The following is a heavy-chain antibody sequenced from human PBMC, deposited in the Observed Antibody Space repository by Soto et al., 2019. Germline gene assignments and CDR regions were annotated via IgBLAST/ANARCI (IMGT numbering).Heavy chain of an antibody. Sequence: EVQLLESGGGLIQPGGSLRLSCAASGFTFSSYAMTWVRQAPGKGLEWVSTLTGSGDSTFYADSVKGRFTISRDNSNNTLFLPMGNPRPEDTAVYYCAKRLLATVSRPLDYWGHGSLVTVSS. CDR1: GFTFSSYA. CDR2: LTGSGDST. V-gene: IGHV3-23*01. CDR3: AKRLLATVSRPLDY. J-gene: IGHJ4*01. D-gene: IGHD2-15*01.